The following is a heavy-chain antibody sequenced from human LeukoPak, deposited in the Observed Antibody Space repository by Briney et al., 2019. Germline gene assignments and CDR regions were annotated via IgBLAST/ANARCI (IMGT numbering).Heavy chain of an antibody. J-gene: IGHJ4*02. CDR3: AKRGVVIRVILVGLHKEAYYFDS. D-gene: IGHD3-22*01. CDR1: GITLSNYG. Sequence: GGSLRLSCAVSGITLSNYGMSWVRQAPGKGLEWVAGISDSGGRTNYADSVKGRFTISRDNPKNTLYLQMNSLRAEDTAVYFCAKRGVVIRVILVGLHKEAYYFDSWGQGALVTVSS. V-gene: IGHV3-23*01. CDR2: ISDSGGRT.